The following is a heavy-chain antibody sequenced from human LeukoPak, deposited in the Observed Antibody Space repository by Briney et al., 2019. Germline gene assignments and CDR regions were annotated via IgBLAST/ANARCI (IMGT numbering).Heavy chain of an antibody. D-gene: IGHD2-2*02. J-gene: IGHJ4*02. CDR2: IWNDGSDK. V-gene: IGHV3-33*01. CDR1: GFTFSNYG. CDR3: AREGIVAPIPTPYYLDN. Sequence: GGSLRLSCAASGFTFSNYGMHWVRQAPGKGLEWVAIIWNDGSDKYYVDSVKGRFTISRDNSRDTLYLQMNSLRAEDTAMYYCAREGIVAPIPTPYYLDNWGQGSLATVSS.